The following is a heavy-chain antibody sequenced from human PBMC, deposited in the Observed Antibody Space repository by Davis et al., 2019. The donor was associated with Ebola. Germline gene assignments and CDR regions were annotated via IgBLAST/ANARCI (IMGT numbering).Heavy chain of an antibody. V-gene: IGHV3-23*01. CDR1: GFTFSSYA. Sequence: GESLKISCAASGFTFSSYAMSWVRQAPGKGLEWVSAISGSGGSTYYADSVKGRFTISRDNSKNMLYLQMNSLRAEDTAVYYCAKHRVTTGYYGMDVWGQGTTVTVSS. CDR2: ISGSGGST. CDR3: AKHRVTTGYYGMDV. D-gene: IGHD4-17*01. J-gene: IGHJ6*02.